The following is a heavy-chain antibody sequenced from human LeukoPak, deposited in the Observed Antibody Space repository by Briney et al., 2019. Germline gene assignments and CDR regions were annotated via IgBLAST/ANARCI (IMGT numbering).Heavy chain of an antibody. J-gene: IGHJ4*02. V-gene: IGHV3-21*01. CDR3: ARGTYYYDSSGYYYFDY. Sequence: GGSLRLSCAASGFTFTSYSMNWVRQAPGKGLEWVSSISSSSSYIYYADSVKDRFTISRDNAKNSLYLQMNSLRAEDTAVYYCARGTYYYDSSGYYYFDYWGQGTLVTVSS. CDR2: ISSSSSYI. CDR1: GFTFTSYS. D-gene: IGHD3-22*01.